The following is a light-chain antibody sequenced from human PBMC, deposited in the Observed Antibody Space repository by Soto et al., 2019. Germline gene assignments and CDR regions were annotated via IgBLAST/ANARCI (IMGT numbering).Light chain of an antibody. CDR1: QTISFN. CDR2: GAS. V-gene: IGKV3-15*01. J-gene: IGKJ5*01. Sequence: EIVMTQSPATLPMSPGERASLSCRASQTISFNLAWYQQKPGQAPRLLIYGASTRATGIPARFSGSGSGTEFTLTISGLQSEDFAVYYCQTYDSWPLFGQGTRLEI. CDR3: QTYDSWPL.